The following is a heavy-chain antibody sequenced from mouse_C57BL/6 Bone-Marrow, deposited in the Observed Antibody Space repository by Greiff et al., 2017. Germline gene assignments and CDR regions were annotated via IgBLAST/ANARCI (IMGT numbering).Heavy chain of an antibody. CDR2: IDPSDSYT. V-gene: IGHV1-69*01. D-gene: IGHD1-1*01. CDR3: ARDVHYGSSLLYWYFDV. CDR1: GYTFTSYW. Sequence: VQLKQPGAELVMPGASVKLSCKASGYTFTSYWMHWVKQRPGQGLEWIGEIDPSDSYTNYNQKFKGKSTLTVDKSSSTAYMQLSSLTSEDSAVYYCARDVHYGSSLLYWYFDVWGTGTTVTVSS. J-gene: IGHJ1*03.